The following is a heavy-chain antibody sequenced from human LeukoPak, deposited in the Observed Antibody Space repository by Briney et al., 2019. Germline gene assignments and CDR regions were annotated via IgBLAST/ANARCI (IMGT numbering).Heavy chain of an antibody. V-gene: IGHV3-21*01. J-gene: IGHJ4*02. D-gene: IGHD3-22*01. CDR3: AWGPPNYDSSVA. CDR1: GFTFSSYS. CDR2: ISSSSSYI. Sequence: KPGGSLRLSCAASGFTFSSYSMNWVRQAPGKGLEWVSSISSSSSYIYYADSVKGRFTISRDNAKNSLYLQMNSLRAEDTAVYYCAWGPPNYDSSVAWGQGTLVTVSS.